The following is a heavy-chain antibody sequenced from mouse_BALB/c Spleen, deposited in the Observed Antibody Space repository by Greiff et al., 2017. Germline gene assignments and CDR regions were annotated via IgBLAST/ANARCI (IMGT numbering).Heavy chain of an antibody. CDR3: ARPDYDGYPFAY. CDR2: INPDSSTI. V-gene: IGHV4-1*02. J-gene: IGHJ3*01. Sequence: EVQLQESGGGLVQPGGSLKLSCAASGFDFSRYWMSWVRQAPGKGLEWIGEINPDSSTINYTPSLKDKFIISRDNAKNTLYLQMSKVRSEDTALYYCARPDYDGYPFAYWGQGTLVTVSA. CDR1: GFDFSRYW. D-gene: IGHD2-3*01.